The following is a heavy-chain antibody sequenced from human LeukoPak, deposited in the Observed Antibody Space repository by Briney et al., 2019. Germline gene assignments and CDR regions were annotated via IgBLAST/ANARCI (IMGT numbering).Heavy chain of an antibody. V-gene: IGHV1-2*04. CDR1: GYTFTGYY. D-gene: IGHD3-3*02. Sequence: ASVKVSCKASGYTFTGYYMHWVRQAPGQGLEWMGWINPNSGGTNYAQKFQGWVTMTRDTSISTAYMELSRLRSDDTAVYYCARVLGGFRRGYFDYWGQGTLVTASS. CDR2: INPNSGGT. J-gene: IGHJ4*02. CDR3: ARVLGGFRRGYFDY.